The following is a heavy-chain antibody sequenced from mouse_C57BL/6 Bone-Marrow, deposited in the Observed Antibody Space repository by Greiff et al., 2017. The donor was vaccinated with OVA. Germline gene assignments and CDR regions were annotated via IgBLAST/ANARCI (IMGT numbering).Heavy chain of an antibody. J-gene: IGHJ2*01. D-gene: IGHD2-3*01. V-gene: IGHV1-59*01. CDR1: GYTFTSYW. CDR3: ARSEGYYHYFDY. Sequence: VQLQQPGAELVRPGTSVKLSCKASGYTFTSYWMHWVKQRPGQGLEWIGVIDTSDSYTNYNQKFKGKATLTVDTASSTAYMQLSSLTSEDSAVYYCARSEGYYHYFDYWGQGTTLTVSS. CDR2: IDTSDSYT.